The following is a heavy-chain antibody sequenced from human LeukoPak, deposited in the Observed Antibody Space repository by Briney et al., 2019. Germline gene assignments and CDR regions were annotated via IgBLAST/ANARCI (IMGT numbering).Heavy chain of an antibody. CDR3: TRDLGSGFGLDY. J-gene: IGHJ4*02. D-gene: IGHD6-19*01. CDR2: IWYDGSNK. CDR1: GFTFRSYA. V-gene: IGHV3-33*01. Sequence: PGGSLRLSCAASGFTFRSYAMHWVRQAPGKGLEWVAVIWYDGSNKYYADSVKARFTISRDNSKNTLYLQMNSLRAEDTAVYYCTRDLGSGFGLDYWGQGTLVTVSS.